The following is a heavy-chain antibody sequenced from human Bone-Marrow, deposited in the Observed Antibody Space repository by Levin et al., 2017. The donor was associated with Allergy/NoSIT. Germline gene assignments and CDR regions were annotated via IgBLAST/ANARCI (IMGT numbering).Heavy chain of an antibody. V-gene: IGHV3-74*01. CDR3: GSWFGEHVDY. J-gene: IGHJ4*02. CDR1: GFTFSTYW. Sequence: RSSETLSLTCAASGFTFSTYWLHWVRQAPGKGLMWVSRISGDANGIDTADSVKGRFFISRDNAKNTLYLQMNDLRVEDTAVYYCGSWFGEHVDYWGRGTLVLVSS. CDR2: ISGDANGI. D-gene: IGHD3-10*01.